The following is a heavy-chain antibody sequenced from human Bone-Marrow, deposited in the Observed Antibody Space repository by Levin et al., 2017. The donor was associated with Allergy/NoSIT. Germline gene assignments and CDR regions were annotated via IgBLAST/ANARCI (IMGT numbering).Heavy chain of an antibody. CDR3: ARLLSTGVGGRGYFDL. Sequence: SETLSLTCTFSGGSISDDLYYWGWIRQPPGKGLEHIGNIFHSGSTYYNPSLNSRATISLDTSKNHYSLKLTSVTAADTAVYYCARLLSTGVGGRGYFDLWGRATLVTVSS. D-gene: IGHD6-25*01. J-gene: IGHJ2*01. V-gene: IGHV4-39*07. CDR1: GGSISDDLYY. CDR2: IFHSGST.